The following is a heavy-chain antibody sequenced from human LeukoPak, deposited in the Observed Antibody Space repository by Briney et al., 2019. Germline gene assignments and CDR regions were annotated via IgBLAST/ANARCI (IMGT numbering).Heavy chain of an antibody. V-gene: IGHV4-4*02. J-gene: IGHJ3*02. Sequence: SGTLSLTCAVSGDSVSRSNWWTWVRQPPGKGLEWIGEISHSGSPNYNPSLTSRVTISIDKSKNQFSLKLSSVTAADTAVYYCVRGVVFQWFGQYNDGLDIWGQGTMVTVSS. CDR1: GDSVSRSNW. CDR2: ISHSGSP. CDR3: VRGVVFQWFGQYNDGLDI. D-gene: IGHD3-10*01.